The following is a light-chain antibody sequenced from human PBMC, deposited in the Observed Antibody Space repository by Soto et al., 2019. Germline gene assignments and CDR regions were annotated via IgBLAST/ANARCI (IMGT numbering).Light chain of an antibody. CDR2: EVS. Sequence: QSVLTQPASVSGSPGQSITISCTGSSSDVGRYNYVSWYQHHPGKAPKLMIYEVSNRPSGVSNRSSGSKSGNTASLTISGLQAEDEADYHCSSYTNSSTLYVFGTGTKLTVL. CDR3: SSYTNSSTLYV. V-gene: IGLV2-14*01. J-gene: IGLJ1*01. CDR1: SSDVGRYNY.